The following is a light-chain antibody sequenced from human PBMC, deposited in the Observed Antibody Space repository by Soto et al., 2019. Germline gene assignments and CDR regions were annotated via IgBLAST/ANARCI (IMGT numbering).Light chain of an antibody. Sequence: EVVMTQSPATLSVSPGESATLSCRASQSISSSKLAWYQQNPGQAPRLLMYGASNRATGIPARFSGSGSGTDFTLTISSLQSEDFAVYYCQQYDYWPRTFGQGTKV. J-gene: IGKJ1*01. CDR3: QQYDYWPRT. CDR2: GAS. CDR1: QSISSS. V-gene: IGKV3-15*01.